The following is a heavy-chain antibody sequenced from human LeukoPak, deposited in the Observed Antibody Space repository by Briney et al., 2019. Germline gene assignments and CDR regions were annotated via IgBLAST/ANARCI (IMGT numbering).Heavy chain of an antibody. D-gene: IGHD1-26*01. CDR3: ARDQPGSYYGG. V-gene: IGHV3-30-3*01. Sequence: GGSLRLSCAASGFTFSSYAMHWVRQAPGKGLEWVAVISYEGSNKYYADSVKGRFTISRDNSKNTLYLQMNSLRAEDTAVYYCARDQPGSYYGGWGQGTLVTVSS. J-gene: IGHJ4*02. CDR2: ISYEGSNK. CDR1: GFTFSSYA.